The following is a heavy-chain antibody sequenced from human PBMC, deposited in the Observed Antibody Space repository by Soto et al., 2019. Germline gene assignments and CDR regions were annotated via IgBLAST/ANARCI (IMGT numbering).Heavy chain of an antibody. Sequence: QVQLVQSGPEVMNPGASVRVSCVASGYAFTSYGVNWVRQAPGQGLEWMGWIAPHSGRTTYLPKFQGRVTMTADVSTNTAYIELRSLTSDDTGIYFCARAATGSYHSAYWGQGTVVTVSS. CDR1: GYAFTSYG. J-gene: IGHJ4*02. CDR3: ARAATGSYHSAY. V-gene: IGHV1-18*04. CDR2: IAPHSGRT. D-gene: IGHD3-10*01.